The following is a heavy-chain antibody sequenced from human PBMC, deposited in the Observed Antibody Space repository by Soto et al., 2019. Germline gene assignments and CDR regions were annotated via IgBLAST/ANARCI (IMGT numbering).Heavy chain of an antibody. D-gene: IGHD4-17*01. CDR2: IIPIFGTA. CDR1: GGTFSSYA. CDR3: ARDSTVTTDFYYYYGMDV. V-gene: IGHV1-69*13. Sequence: ASVKVSCTASGGTFSSYAISWVRQAPGQRLEWMGGIIPIFGTANYAQKFQGRVTITADESTSTAYMELSSLRSEDTAVYYCARDSTVTTDFYYYYGMDVWGQGTTVTVSS. J-gene: IGHJ6*02.